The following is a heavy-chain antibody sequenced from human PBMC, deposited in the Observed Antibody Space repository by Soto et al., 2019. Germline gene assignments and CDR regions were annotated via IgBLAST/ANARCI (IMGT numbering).Heavy chain of an antibody. CDR3: ARGTRTFGGVIANNGSWFDP. Sequence: QVQLQESGPGLVKPSETLSLTCTVSGGSISSYYWSWIRQPPGKGLEWIGYIYYSGSTNYNPSLKSRVTISVDTSKNQFSLKLSSVTAADTAVYYCARGTRTFGGVIANNGSWFDPWGQGTLVTVSS. V-gene: IGHV4-59*01. D-gene: IGHD3-16*02. CDR1: GGSISSYY. J-gene: IGHJ5*02. CDR2: IYYSGST.